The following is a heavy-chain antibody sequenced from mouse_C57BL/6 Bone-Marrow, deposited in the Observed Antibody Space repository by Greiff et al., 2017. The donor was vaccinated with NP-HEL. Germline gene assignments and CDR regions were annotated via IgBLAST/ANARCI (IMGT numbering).Heavy chain of an antibody. Sequence: EVQLQQSGAELVRPGASVKLSCTASGFNITDDYMHWVKQRPEQGLEWIGWIYPDNGDTEYDSKFQGKATITADTSSNTAYLQLSSLTSEDTAVYYCTTGPLPFWYLDVWGTGTTVTVSS. CDR2: IYPDNGDT. D-gene: IGHD5-5*01. CDR3: TTGPLPFWYLDV. V-gene: IGHV14-4*01. CDR1: GFNITDDY. J-gene: IGHJ1*03.